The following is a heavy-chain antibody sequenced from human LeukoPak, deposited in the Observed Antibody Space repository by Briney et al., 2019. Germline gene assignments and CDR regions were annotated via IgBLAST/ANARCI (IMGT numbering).Heavy chain of an antibody. CDR3: ARDKQLVRGFYYYYYYMDV. CDR2: INHSGST. CDR1: GGSFSGYY. D-gene: IGHD6-6*01. J-gene: IGHJ6*03. V-gene: IGHV4-34*01. Sequence: KPSETLSLTCAVYGGSFSGYYWSGIRQPPGKGLEWIVDINHSGSTNYNPSLKSRVPISVDTSKNQFSLKLSSVTAADTVVYYCARDKQLVRGFYYYYYYMDVWGKGTTVTVSS.